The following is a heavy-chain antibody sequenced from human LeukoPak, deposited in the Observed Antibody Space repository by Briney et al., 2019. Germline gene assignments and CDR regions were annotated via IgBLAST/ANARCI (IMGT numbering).Heavy chain of an antibody. D-gene: IGHD5-18*01. V-gene: IGHV1-2*02. Sequence: GASVKVSCKASGYTFTGYYMHWVRQAPGQGLEWMGWINPNSGGTNYAQKFQGRVTMTRDTSISTAYMELSRLRSDDTAVYYCASGPTYTAMALSSMDVWGQGTTVTVSS. J-gene: IGHJ6*02. CDR3: ASGPTYTAMALSSMDV. CDR2: INPNSGGT. CDR1: GYTFTGYY.